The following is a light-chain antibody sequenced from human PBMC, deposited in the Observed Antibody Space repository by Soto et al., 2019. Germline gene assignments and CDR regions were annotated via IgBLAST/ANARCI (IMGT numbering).Light chain of an antibody. V-gene: IGLV2-11*01. CDR3: CSYAGSPRYV. J-gene: IGLJ1*01. Sequence: QSALTQPRSVSGSPGQSVTISCTGTSSDVGGYNYVSWYQQYPGKAPKVMIYDVSERPSGVPDRFSGSKSGNTASLTISGLQAEDEADYYCCSYAGSPRYVLGTGTKVTVL. CDR2: DVS. CDR1: SSDVGGYNY.